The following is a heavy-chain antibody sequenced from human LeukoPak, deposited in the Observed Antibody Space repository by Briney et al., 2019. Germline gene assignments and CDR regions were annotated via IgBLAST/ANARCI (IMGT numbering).Heavy chain of an antibody. V-gene: IGHV1-2*02. CDR3: ARLDGGNPAGTDY. J-gene: IGHJ4*02. CDR1: GYTFTGYY. CDR2: INPNSGGT. Sequence: GASVKVSCKASGYTFTGYYMHWVRQAPGQGLEWMGWINPNSGGTNYAQKFQGRVTMTRDTSISTAYMELGRLRSDDTAVYYCARLDGGNPAGTDYWGQGTLVTVSS. D-gene: IGHD4-23*01.